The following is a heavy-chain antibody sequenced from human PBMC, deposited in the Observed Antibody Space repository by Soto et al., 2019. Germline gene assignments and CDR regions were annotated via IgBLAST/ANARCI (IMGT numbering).Heavy chain of an antibody. CDR1: GFTFSSYA. CDR2: ISGSGGST. J-gene: IGHJ6*02. D-gene: IGHD2-2*01. CDR3: ARDPLGYCSSTSCSVAYGMDV. V-gene: IGHV3-23*01. Sequence: EVQLLESGGGLVQPGGSLRLSCAASGFTFSSYAMSWVRQAPGKGLEWVSAISGSGGSTYYADSVKGRFTISRDNSKNSLYLQMNSLRAEDTAVYYCARDPLGYCSSTSCSVAYGMDVWGQGTTVTVSS.